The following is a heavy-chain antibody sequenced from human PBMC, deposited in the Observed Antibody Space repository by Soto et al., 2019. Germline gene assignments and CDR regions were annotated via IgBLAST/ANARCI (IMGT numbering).Heavy chain of an antibody. D-gene: IGHD2-21*01. CDR1: GYSISSGYY. CDR2: IYHSGST. V-gene: IGHV4-38-2*01. CDR3: ASWEFCGGDSPDTGMDA. J-gene: IGHJ6*02. Sequence: PSETLSLTCAVSGYSISSGYYWGWIRQPPGKGLEWIGSIYHSGSTYYNPSLKSRVTISVDTSKNQFSLKLSSVTAADTAVYYCASWEFCGGDSPDTGMDAWAQGT.